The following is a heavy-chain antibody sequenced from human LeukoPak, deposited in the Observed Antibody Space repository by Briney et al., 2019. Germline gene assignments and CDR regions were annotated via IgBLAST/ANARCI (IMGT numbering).Heavy chain of an antibody. Sequence: GASVKVSCKASGYTFTGYFMHWVRQSTGQGLEWRGWINPNSGDTKYAQRFQGRVSMTRDTSISTAYLELSRLRSDDTAFYYCARDYCSTTSCFDFWGQGTLVTVSS. J-gene: IGHJ4*02. V-gene: IGHV1-2*02. CDR3: ARDYCSTTSCFDF. D-gene: IGHD2-2*01. CDR2: INPNSGDT. CDR1: GYTFTGYF.